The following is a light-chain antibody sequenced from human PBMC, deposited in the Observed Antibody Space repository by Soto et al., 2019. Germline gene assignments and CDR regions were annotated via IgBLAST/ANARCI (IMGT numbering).Light chain of an antibody. V-gene: IGKV3-11*01. Sequence: EIVLTQYPATLSLSPGEGATVSCRASQSVSSHLAWYQPKRGQAPRLLIYDASSRASGIPARCSGRGSGTDFTRTISYLEPADFAIYDCQQGGKWPRTFGQGTRLEIK. CDR3: QQGGKWPRT. CDR2: DAS. J-gene: IGKJ5*01. CDR1: QSVSSH.